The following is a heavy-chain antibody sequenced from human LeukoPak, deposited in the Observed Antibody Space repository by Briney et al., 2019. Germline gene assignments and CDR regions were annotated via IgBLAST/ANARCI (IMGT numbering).Heavy chain of an antibody. CDR3: ARDGHGYSFDY. Sequence: ASVKVSCKASGYTFTGYYMHWVRQAPGQGLKWMGWINPNSGGTNFAQKFQGWVTMTRDTSISTAYMELSRLRSDDTAVYYCARDGHGYSFDYWGQGTLVTVSS. CDR1: GYTFTGYY. D-gene: IGHD1-1*01. V-gene: IGHV1-2*04. J-gene: IGHJ4*02. CDR2: INPNSGGT.